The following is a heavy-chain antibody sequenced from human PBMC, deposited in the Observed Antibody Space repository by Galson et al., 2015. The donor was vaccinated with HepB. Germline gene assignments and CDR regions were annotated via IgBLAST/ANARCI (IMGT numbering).Heavy chain of an antibody. CDR1: GFTFNNYV. CDR2: ISGGVGTT. Sequence: SLRLSCAASGFTFNNYVMSWVRQAPGKGLEWVSSISGGVGTTYYGDSVKGRFSMSRDNSRTNLYLQMNSLGVEETAVYYCEKEGILLWRYGMDVWGQGTTVTVSS. D-gene: IGHD3-10*01. CDR3: EKEGILLWRYGMDV. J-gene: IGHJ6*02. V-gene: IGHV3-23*01.